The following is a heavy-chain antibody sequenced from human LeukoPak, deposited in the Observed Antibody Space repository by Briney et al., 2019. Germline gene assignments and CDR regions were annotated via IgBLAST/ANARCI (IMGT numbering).Heavy chain of an antibody. CDR2: ISSSSSTK. Sequence: GGSLRLSCAASGFTFSSYSMNWVRQAPGKGLEWVSYISSSSSTKYYADSVKGRFTISRDNAKNSLYLQMNSLRAEDTAVYYCARGVVVVGAISPDAFDIWGQGTMVTVSS. J-gene: IGHJ3*02. D-gene: IGHD1-26*01. V-gene: IGHV3-48*04. CDR3: ARGVVVVGAISPDAFDI. CDR1: GFTFSSYS.